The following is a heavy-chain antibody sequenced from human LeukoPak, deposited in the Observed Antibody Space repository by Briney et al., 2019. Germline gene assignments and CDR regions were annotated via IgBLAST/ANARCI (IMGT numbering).Heavy chain of an antibody. V-gene: IGHV4-39*02. Sequence: SETLSLTCTVSGDSINSGIYYWGWIRQPPGKGLEWIGSIYYTGSTYYNPSLKSRVTMSVDTSKNQFSLKLSSVTAADTAVYYCVTEVMTMVLYYFDHWGQGTLVTVSS. J-gene: IGHJ4*02. CDR1: GDSINSGIYY. D-gene: IGHD3-10*01. CDR2: IYYTGST. CDR3: VTEVMTMVLYYFDH.